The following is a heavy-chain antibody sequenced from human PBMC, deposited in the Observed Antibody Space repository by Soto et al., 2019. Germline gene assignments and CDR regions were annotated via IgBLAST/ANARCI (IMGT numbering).Heavy chain of an antibody. CDR3: ARGLVVVVAATRNWFDP. CDR2: INPNSGGT. J-gene: IGHJ5*02. Sequence: GASVKVSFKASGYTFTGYYMHWLRQAPGQGLEWMGWINPNSGGTNYAQKFQGRVTMTRDTSISTAYMELSRLRSDDTAVYYCARGLVVVVAATRNWFDPWGQGTLVTVSS. D-gene: IGHD2-15*01. CDR1: GYTFTGYY. V-gene: IGHV1-2*02.